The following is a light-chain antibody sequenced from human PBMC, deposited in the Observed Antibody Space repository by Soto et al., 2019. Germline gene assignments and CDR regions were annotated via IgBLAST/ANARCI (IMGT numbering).Light chain of an antibody. Sequence: NFMLTQPHSVSESPGKTVTISCTRSSGSIASNYVQWYQQRPGSAPTTVIYEDNQRPAGVADRFSGSIDSSSNSASLTISGLTTEDEDDYYCHSYDSSNHQVVFGGGTKVTVL. CDR2: EDN. J-gene: IGLJ2*01. V-gene: IGLV6-57*04. CDR3: HSYDSSNHQVV. CDR1: SGSIASNY.